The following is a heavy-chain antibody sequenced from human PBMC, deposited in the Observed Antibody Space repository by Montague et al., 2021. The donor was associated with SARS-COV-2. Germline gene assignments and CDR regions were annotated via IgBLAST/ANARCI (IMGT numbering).Heavy chain of an antibody. V-gene: IGHV4-34*01. CDR2: IHHGGST. Sequence: SETLSLTCAVHGGSFSTYSWNWIRQPPGKGLEWIGEIHHGGSTNYNPSLKSRVTTSADTSKNQFSLKLTSVAAADTAVHYCARLGDGVVPSPILGVGPYYSYYYMDVWGKGTTVTVSS. CDR3: ARLGDGVVPSPILGVGPYYSYYYMDV. D-gene: IGHD3-10*01. CDR1: GGSFSTYS. J-gene: IGHJ6*03.